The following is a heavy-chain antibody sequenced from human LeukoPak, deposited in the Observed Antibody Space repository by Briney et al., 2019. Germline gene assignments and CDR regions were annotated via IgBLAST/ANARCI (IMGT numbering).Heavy chain of an antibody. J-gene: IGHJ4*02. CDR1: GGSFSGYY. D-gene: IGHD3-9*01. CDR2: INHGGST. Sequence: SETLSLTCAVYGGSFSGYYWSWIRQPPGKGLEWIGEINHGGSTNYNPSLKSRVTISVDTSKNQFSLKLSSVTAADTAVYYCARGGRVLRYFDWYNYYFDYWGQGTLVTVSS. CDR3: ARGGRVLRYFDWYNYYFDY. V-gene: IGHV4-34*01.